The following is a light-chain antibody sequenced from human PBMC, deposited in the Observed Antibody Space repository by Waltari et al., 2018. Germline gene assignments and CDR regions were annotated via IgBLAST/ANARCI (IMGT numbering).Light chain of an antibody. CDR3: QQRRSWPLT. CDR2: DTS. CDR1: QNINNY. V-gene: IGKV3-11*01. J-gene: IGKJ4*01. Sequence: IVLTQSPATLSLSPGERATLSCRASQNINNYLAWYQQKPGQAPRLLIYDTSNRATGIPARFSGSGSGTDFTLTISSLEPEDFAVYYCQQRRSWPLTFGGGTKVEIK.